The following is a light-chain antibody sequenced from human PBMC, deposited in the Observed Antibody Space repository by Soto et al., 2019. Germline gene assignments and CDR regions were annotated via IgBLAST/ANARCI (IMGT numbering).Light chain of an antibody. V-gene: IGLV1-44*01. CDR1: ISNIGRNT. Sequence: QSPLAQAPSASGTPGQRFTISCSGSISNIGRNTVHWYQHLPGTAPKLPMYSNNQRPSLVPDRFFGSKYGTSASLAISGLQSEDGADYYCAAWDDSLNGAVFGTGTKVTVL. CDR3: AAWDDSLNGAV. CDR2: SNN. J-gene: IGLJ1*01.